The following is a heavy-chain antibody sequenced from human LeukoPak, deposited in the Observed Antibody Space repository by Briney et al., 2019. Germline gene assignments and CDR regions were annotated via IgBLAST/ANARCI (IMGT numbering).Heavy chain of an antibody. CDR3: ARGGGSYYYDSSGLY. D-gene: IGHD3-22*01. CDR2: IYTSGST. V-gene: IGHV4-61*02. CDR1: GGSISSGSYY. J-gene: IGHJ4*02. Sequence: SETLSLTCTVSGGSISSGSYYWSWIRQPAGKGLEWIGRIYTSGSTNYNPSLKSRVTISVDTSKNQFSLKLSSVTAADTAVYHCARGGGSYYYDSSGLYWGQGTLVTVSS.